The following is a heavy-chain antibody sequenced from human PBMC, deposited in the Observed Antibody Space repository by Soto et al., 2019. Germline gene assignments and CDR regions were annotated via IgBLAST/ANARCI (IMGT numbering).Heavy chain of an antibody. CDR2: IYYSGST. CDR3: ARLGYCSSTSCLHHDYYYYMDV. V-gene: IGHV4-59*08. CDR1: GGSISSYY. D-gene: IGHD2-2*01. Sequence: SETLSLTCTVSGGSISSYYWSWIRQPPGKGLEWIGYIYYSGSTNYNPSLKSRVTISVDTSKNQFSLKLSSVTAADTAVYYCARLGYCSSTSCLHHDYYYYMDVWGKGTTVTVSS. J-gene: IGHJ6*03.